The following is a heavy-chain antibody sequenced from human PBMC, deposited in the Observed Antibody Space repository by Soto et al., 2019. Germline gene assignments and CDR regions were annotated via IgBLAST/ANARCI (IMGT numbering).Heavy chain of an antibody. D-gene: IGHD1-26*01. Sequence: GGSLRLSCAASGFSFSASWMAWVRQAPGKGLEWVADIKQDGSEKNYVDSVKGRVTISRDNAENSLYLQMNSLRAEDTAVYYFARQRPLRATDYCCLGSLVTVSS. V-gene: IGHV3-7*01. CDR3: ARQRPLRATDY. CDR1: GFSFSASW. CDR2: IKQDGSEK. J-gene: IGHJ4*02.